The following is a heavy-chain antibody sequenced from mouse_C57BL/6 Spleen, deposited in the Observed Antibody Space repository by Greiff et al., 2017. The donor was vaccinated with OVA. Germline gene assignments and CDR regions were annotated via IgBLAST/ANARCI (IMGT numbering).Heavy chain of an antibody. J-gene: IGHJ2*01. CDR1: GYTFTSYW. D-gene: IGHD4-1*01. CDR2: IYPGNSDT. V-gene: IGHV1-5*01. Sequence: EVQLQQSGTVLARPGASVKMSCKTSGYTFTSYWMHWVKQRPGQGLEWIGAIYPGNSDTSYNQKFKGKAKLTAVTSASTAYMELSSLTNEDSAVYYCTSYLGYFDYWGQGTTLTVSS. CDR3: TSYLGYFDY.